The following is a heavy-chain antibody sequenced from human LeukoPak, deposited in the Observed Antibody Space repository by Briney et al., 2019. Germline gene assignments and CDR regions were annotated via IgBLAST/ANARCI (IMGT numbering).Heavy chain of an antibody. J-gene: IGHJ4*02. CDR1: GGSISSSSYY. CDR3: ARDRYYDFWSGYYPEYYFDY. Sequence: SETLSLTCTVSGGSISSSSYYWGWIRQPPGKGLEWIGSIYYSGTTYYNPSLKSRVTISVETSKNQFSLKLSSVTAADTAVYYCARDRYYDFWSGYYPEYYFDYWGQGTLVTVSS. V-gene: IGHV4-39*07. CDR2: IYYSGTT. D-gene: IGHD3-3*01.